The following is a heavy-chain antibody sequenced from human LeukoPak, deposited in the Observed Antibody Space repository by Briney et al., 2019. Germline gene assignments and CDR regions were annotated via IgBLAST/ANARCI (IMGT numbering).Heavy chain of an antibody. CDR2: IWYDGSNE. CDR1: GFTFSTYG. Sequence: GGSLRLSCVASGFTFSTYGIHWVRQAPGKGLEWVAVIWYDGSNEYYADSVKGRLTISRDSFKNTVYLQMDSLRAEDTAVYYCARDYCGGDCHNPPLGFESWGQGTLVTVSS. D-gene: IGHD2-21*02. V-gene: IGHV3-33*01. J-gene: IGHJ4*02. CDR3: ARDYCGGDCHNPPLGFES.